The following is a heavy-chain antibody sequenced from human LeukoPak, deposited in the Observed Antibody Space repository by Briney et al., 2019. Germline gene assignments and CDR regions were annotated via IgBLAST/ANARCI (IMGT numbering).Heavy chain of an antibody. CDR3: ARDQQLGSYSWFDP. J-gene: IGHJ5*02. V-gene: IGHV4-34*01. Sequence: PSETLSLTCAVYGGSFSGYYWSWIRQPPGKGLEWIGEINHSGSTNYNPSLKSRVTISVDTSKNQFSLKLSSVTAADTSIYYCARDQQLGSYSWFDPWGQGNLVTVSS. CDR2: INHSGST. CDR1: GGSFSGYY. D-gene: IGHD6-13*01.